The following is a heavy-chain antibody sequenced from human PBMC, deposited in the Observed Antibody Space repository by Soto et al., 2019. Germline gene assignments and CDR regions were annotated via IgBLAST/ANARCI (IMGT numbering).Heavy chain of an antibody. CDR2: IYHSGST. CDR3: ARDEQQLVPGY. D-gene: IGHD6-13*01. V-gene: IGHV4-4*02. J-gene: IGHJ4*02. CDR1: GGSISSSNW. Sequence: SETLSLTCAVSGGSISSSNWWSWVRQPPGKGLEWIGEIYHSGSTNYNPSLESRVTISVDKSKNQFSLKLSSVTAADTAVYYCARDEQQLVPGYWGQGTLVTVSS.